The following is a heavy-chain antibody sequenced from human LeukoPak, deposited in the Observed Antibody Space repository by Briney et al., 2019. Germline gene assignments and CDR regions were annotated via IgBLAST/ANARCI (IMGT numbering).Heavy chain of an antibody. D-gene: IGHD4-17*01. CDR2: INHSGST. CDR1: GGSFSGYY. Sequence: SETLSLTCAVYGGSFSGYYWSWIRQPPGKGLEWRGEINHSGSTNYNPSLKSRVTISVDTSKNQFSLKLSSVTAADTAVYYCARQYGDYVRFFDLWGRGTLVTVSS. CDR3: ARQYGDYVRFFDL. J-gene: IGHJ2*01. V-gene: IGHV4-34*01.